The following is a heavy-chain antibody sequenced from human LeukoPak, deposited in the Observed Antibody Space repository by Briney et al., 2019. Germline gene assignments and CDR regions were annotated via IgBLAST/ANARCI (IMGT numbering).Heavy chain of an antibody. V-gene: IGHV4-39*01. D-gene: IGHD4-17*01. CDR3: ARHKGRGYGDYGPNWFHP. CDR1: GGSISSSSYY. J-gene: IGHJ5*02. CDR2: IYYSGST. Sequence: ETXSLTCTVSGGSISSSSYYWGWLRQPPXXGLEWIGSIYYSGSTYYNPALKSRVTISVDTSKNQFSLKLSSVTAADTAVYYCARHKGRGYGDYGPNWFHPWGQGTLVTVSS.